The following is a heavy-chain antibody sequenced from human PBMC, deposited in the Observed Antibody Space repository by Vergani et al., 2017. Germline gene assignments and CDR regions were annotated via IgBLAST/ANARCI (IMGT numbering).Heavy chain of an antibody. CDR2: IYPGDSEV. CDR1: GYIFSNFW. Sequence: EKQLVQSGSETKKPGESLKISCQAFGYIFSNFWIGWVRQRPGRGLEWMGIIYPGDSEVKSNPTFRGMVIFSADTFVNTAYLQWRSLQASDTATYFCASGGHGSENGGALQLWGQGTNITVSS. D-gene: IGHD3-10*01. J-gene: IGHJ3*01. CDR3: ASGGHGSENGGALQL. V-gene: IGHV5-51*01.